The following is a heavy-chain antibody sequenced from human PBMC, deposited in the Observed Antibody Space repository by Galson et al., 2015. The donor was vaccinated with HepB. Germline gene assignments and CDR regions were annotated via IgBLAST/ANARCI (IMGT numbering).Heavy chain of an antibody. V-gene: IGHV3-23*01. CDR3: AKAGGGGGWYDGWDC. Sequence: SLRLSCAASGFTFSSYAMSWVRQAPGKGLEWVSAISGSGGSTYYADSVKGRFTISRDNSKNTLYLQMNSLRAEDTAVYYCAKAGGGGGWYDGWDCWGQGTLVTVSS. CDR2: ISGSGGST. J-gene: IGHJ4*02. D-gene: IGHD6-19*01. CDR1: GFTFSSYA.